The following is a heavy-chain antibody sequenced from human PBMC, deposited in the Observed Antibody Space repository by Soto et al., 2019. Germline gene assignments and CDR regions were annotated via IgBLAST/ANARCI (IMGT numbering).Heavy chain of an antibody. V-gene: IGHV6-1*01. Sequence: PSQTLSLTCAISGDSVSSNSAAWNWIRQSPSRGLEWLGRTYYRSKWYNDYAVSVKSRITINPDTSKNQFSLQLNSVPPEDTAVYYCARVRRYCSSTSCYSGGAWFDPWGQGTLVTV. D-gene: IGHD2-2*01. CDR3: ARVRRYCSSTSCYSGGAWFDP. CDR2: TYYRSKWYN. J-gene: IGHJ5*02. CDR1: GDSVSSNSAA.